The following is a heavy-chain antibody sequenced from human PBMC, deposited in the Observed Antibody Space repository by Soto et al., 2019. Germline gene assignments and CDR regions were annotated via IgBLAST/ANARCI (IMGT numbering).Heavy chain of an antibody. V-gene: IGHV3-21*01. Sequence: EVQLGESGGGLVKPGGSLTLSCAASGFAFRSYNMNWVRQAPGKGLEWVASISSGSSNIYYADAVTGRFTISRDNAKNSLFLQMDSLRAEDSAVYYCASATVVAATFDFWGQGTLVTVSS. CDR3: ASATVVAATFDF. D-gene: IGHD2-15*01. CDR2: ISSGSSNI. CDR1: GFAFRSYN. J-gene: IGHJ4*02.